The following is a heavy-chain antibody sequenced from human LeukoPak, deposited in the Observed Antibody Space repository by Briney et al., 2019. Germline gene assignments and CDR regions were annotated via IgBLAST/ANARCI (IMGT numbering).Heavy chain of an antibody. CDR2: INSDGSSR. J-gene: IGHJ5*02. CDR3: ARGLAVAGSSWFDP. V-gene: IGHV3-74*01. CDR1: GFTFSSYW. Sequence: GGSLRPSCAASGFTFSSYWMHWVRQVSGKGLVWVSRINSDGSSRSYVDSVMGRFTISRDNAKNTLYLQLDSLRAEDTAVYYCARGLAVAGSSWFDPWGQETFVSVSS. D-gene: IGHD6-19*01.